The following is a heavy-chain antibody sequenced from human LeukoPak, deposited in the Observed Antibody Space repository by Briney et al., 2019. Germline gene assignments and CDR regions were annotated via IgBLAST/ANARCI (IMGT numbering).Heavy chain of an antibody. J-gene: IGHJ4*02. Sequence: GGSLRLSCAASGFTFSSYAMHWVRQAPGKGPEWVAVISYDGSNKYYADSVKGRFTISRDNSKNTLYLQMNSLRAEDTAVYYCASPGGHFDYWGQGTLVTVSS. CDR2: ISYDGSNK. V-gene: IGHV3-30-3*01. CDR3: ASPGGHFDY. D-gene: IGHD1-26*01. CDR1: GFTFSSYA.